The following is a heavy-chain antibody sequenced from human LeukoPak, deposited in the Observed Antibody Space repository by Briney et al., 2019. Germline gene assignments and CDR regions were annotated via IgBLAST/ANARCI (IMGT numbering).Heavy chain of an antibody. CDR2: ISWNSGSI. J-gene: IGHJ4*02. Sequence: GGSLRLSCAASGFTFDDYAMHWVRQAPGKGLEWVSGISWNSGSIGYADSVKGRFTISRDNAKKSLYLQMNSLRAEDTAVYYCARGFDNLGSGWYSYWGQGTLVTVSS. CDR3: ARGFDNLGSGWYSY. CDR1: GFTFDDYA. D-gene: IGHD6-19*01. V-gene: IGHV3-9*01.